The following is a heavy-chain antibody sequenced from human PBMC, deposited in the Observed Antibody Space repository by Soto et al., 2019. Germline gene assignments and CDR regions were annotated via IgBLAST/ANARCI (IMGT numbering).Heavy chain of an antibody. CDR1: GGTFGNTA. Sequence: QVQLVQSGAEVKEPGSSVNVSCKTSGGTFGNTAVPWVRQVPGQGLECIGGIVPLFGKANYAQKFRGRVMITADESTRTAYMDLSSLRSDDTAIYYCARDGDPGYSFWSGPLGGGRFDPWGQGTLVTVSS. D-gene: IGHD3-3*01. V-gene: IGHV1-69*12. CDR2: IVPLFGKA. J-gene: IGHJ5*02. CDR3: ARDGDPGYSFWSGPLGGGRFDP.